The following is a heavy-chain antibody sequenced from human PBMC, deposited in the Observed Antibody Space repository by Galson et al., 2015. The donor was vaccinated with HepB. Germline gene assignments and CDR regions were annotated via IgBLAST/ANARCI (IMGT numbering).Heavy chain of an antibody. CDR3: ARGCVNGVCYTQNRDTFDI. D-gene: IGHD2-8*01. Sequence: SLRLSCAASGFTFSNFWMNWVRQAPGKGLEWVANIKQDGSEKYCVDSVKGRFTISRDNAKNSLYLQMNSLRAEDTAVYYCARGCVNGVCYTQNRDTFDIWGQGTMVTVSS. J-gene: IGHJ3*02. V-gene: IGHV3-7*01. CDR1: GFTFSNFW. CDR2: IKQDGSEK.